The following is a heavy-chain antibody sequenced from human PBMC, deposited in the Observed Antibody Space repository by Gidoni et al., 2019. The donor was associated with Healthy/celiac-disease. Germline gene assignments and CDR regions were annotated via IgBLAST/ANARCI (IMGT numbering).Heavy chain of an antibody. CDR2: IDPSDSYT. V-gene: IGHV5-10-1*03. J-gene: IGHJ4*02. Sequence: EVQLVQSGAEVKKPGESLRISCKGSGYSFTSYWISWVRQMPGKGLEWMGRIDPSDSYTNYSPSFQGHVTISADKSISTAYLQWSSLKASDTAMYYCAIHQDSSSVTDYWGQGTLVTVSS. D-gene: IGHD6-13*01. CDR1: GYSFTSYW. CDR3: AIHQDSSSVTDY.